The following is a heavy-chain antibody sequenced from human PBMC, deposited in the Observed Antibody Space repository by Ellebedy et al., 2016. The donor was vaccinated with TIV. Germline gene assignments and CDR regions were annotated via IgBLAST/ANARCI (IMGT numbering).Heavy chain of an antibody. J-gene: IGHJ6*02. D-gene: IGHD1-1*01. V-gene: IGHV3-13*01. CDR3: ARDPGDYYYGMDV. CDR2: IGTAGDT. Sequence: PGGSLRLSCAASGFTFSSYDMHWVRQATGKGLEWVSAIGTAGDTYYPGSVKGRFTISRENAKNSLYLQMNSLRAGDTAVYYCARDPGDYYYGMDVWGQGTTVTVSS. CDR1: GFTFSSYD.